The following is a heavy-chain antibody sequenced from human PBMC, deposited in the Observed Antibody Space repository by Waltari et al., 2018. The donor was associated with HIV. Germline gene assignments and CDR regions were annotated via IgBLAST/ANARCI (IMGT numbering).Heavy chain of an antibody. D-gene: IGHD3-10*02. CDR3: VKDMFGEYDY. V-gene: IGHV3-74*01. Sequence: EVQLVQSGGGLVQPGGARRLSWAASGFSVSRYWMHWVRQIPGQGLVWGSRSNPDGNTINYADSVRGRFTISRDYAKNTLYLQMNSLRDEDTAMYYCVKDMFGEYDYWGQGTLVTVSS. CDR1: GFSVSRYW. J-gene: IGHJ4*02. CDR2: SNPDGNTI.